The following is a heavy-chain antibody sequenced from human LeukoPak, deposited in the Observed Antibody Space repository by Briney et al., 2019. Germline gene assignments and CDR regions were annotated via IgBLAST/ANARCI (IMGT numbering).Heavy chain of an antibody. CDR2: IIPKFGTA. J-gene: IGHJ5*02. CDR3: AREDRSYSSSWYNPYNWFDP. Sequence: ASVKVSCKASGGSFSTFSGYAVSWVRQAPGQGLEWMGRIIPKFGTANYAQRFLGRVTITTDESTSTVYMQLSSLTSGDTAVYYCAREDRSYSSSWYNPYNWFDPWGQGTLVTVSS. CDR1: GGSFSTFSGYA. D-gene: IGHD6-13*01. V-gene: IGHV1-69*05.